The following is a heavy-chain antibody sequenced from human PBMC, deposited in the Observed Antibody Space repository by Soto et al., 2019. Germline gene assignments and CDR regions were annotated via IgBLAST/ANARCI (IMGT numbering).Heavy chain of an antibody. CDR1: GFTFSSYS. CDR3: ATWDVVVVVAATILGAFDS. V-gene: IGHV3-48*01. D-gene: IGHD2-15*01. Sequence: EVQLVESGGGLVQPGGSLRLSCAASGFTFSSYSMNWVRQAPGKGLEWVSYISSSSSSIYYADSVKGRFTISRDNAKNSLCLQMNSLRAEDTAVYYCATWDVVVVVAATILGAFDSWGQGTMVTVSS. J-gene: IGHJ3*02. CDR2: ISSSSSSI.